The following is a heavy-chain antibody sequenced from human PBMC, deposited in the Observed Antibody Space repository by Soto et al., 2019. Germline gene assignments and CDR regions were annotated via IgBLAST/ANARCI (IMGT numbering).Heavy chain of an antibody. CDR2: ISGSGGST. Sequence: EVQLLESGGGLVQPGGSLRLSCAASGFTFSSYAMSWVRQAPGKGLEWVSAISGSGGSTYYADSVKGRFTISRDNSKNTLYRQMNSLRAEDTAVYYCAKNPYGDILTGSLIGGDYYYYYGMDVWGQGTTVTVSS. V-gene: IGHV3-23*01. D-gene: IGHD3-9*01. CDR1: GFTFSSYA. J-gene: IGHJ6*02. CDR3: AKNPYGDILTGSLIGGDYYYYYGMDV.